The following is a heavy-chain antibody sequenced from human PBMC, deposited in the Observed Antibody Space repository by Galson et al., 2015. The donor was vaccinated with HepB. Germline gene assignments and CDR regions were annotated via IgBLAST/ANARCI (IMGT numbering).Heavy chain of an antibody. Sequence: SLRLSCAASGFTFSSCAMTWVRQAPGEGLEWVSGISGSGDAHYADSVTGRFTISRDNSKNTLYLEMNGLSAEDTATYYCAKEGNSYFYMDVWGKGTTVTISS. V-gene: IGHV3-23*01. CDR2: ISGSGDA. CDR3: AKEGNSYFYMDV. CDR1: GFTFSSCA. J-gene: IGHJ6*03.